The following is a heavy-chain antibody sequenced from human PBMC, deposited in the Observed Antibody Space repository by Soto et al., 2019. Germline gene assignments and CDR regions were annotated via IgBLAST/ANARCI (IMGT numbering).Heavy chain of an antibody. D-gene: IGHD6-13*01. Sequence: GASVKVSCKASGYTFTSYGISWVRQAPGQGLEWMGWISAYNGNTNYAQKLQGRVTMTTDTSTSTAYMELRSLRSDDTAVYYCARVITGYSSSFYGMDVWDQGTTVTVSS. CDR2: ISAYNGNT. CDR3: ARVITGYSSSFYGMDV. CDR1: GYTFTSYG. J-gene: IGHJ6*02. V-gene: IGHV1-18*04.